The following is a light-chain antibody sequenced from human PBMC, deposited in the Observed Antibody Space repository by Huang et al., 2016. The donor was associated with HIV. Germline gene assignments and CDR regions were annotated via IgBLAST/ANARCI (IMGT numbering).Light chain of an antibody. CDR2: GVS. CDR1: QAIGTS. V-gene: IGKV1-39*01. J-gene: IGKJ5*01. CDR3: QQSYSALIT. Sequence: IQLTQSPTSLSASVGDRVTIACRASQAIGTSLNWFQQKPGRAPRLLISGVSSLHTGTPSRFSGSGSGTEFTLIIRGLQFDDFATYFCQQSYSALITFGQGTRLEIK.